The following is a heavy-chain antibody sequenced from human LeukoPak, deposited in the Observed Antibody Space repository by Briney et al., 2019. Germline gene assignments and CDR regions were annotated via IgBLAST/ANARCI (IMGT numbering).Heavy chain of an antibody. V-gene: IGHV4-34*01. J-gene: IGHJ4*02. CDR1: GGSFSGYY. CDR3: ARGPDVLPPRGGGDY. CDR2: INHSGST. Sequence: PSETLSLTCAVYGGSFSGYYWSWIRQPPGKGLEWIGEINHSGSTNYNPSLKSRVTISVDTSRNQFSLKLSSVTAADTAVYYCARGPDVLPPRGGGDYWGQGTLVTVSS. D-gene: IGHD4-23*01.